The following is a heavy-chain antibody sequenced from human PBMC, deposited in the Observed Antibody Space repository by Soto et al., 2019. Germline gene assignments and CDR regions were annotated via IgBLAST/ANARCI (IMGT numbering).Heavy chain of an antibody. J-gene: IGHJ5*02. CDR3: ARGSPGYCSGGSCYRSIWFDP. D-gene: IGHD2-15*01. CDR2: IYYSGST. V-gene: IGHV4-61*01. Sequence: SETLSLTCTVSGGSVSSGSYYWSWIRQPPGKGLEWIGYIYYSGSTNYNPSLKSRVTISVDTSKNQFSLKLSSVTAADTAVYYCARGSPGYCSGGSCYRSIWFDPWGQGTLVTVSS. CDR1: GGSVSSGSYY.